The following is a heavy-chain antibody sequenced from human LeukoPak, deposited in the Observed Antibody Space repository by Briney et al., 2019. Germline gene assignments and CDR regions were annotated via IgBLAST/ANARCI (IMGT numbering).Heavy chain of an antibody. Sequence: ASVKVSCKASGYTFTSYGIHWVRQAPGQRLEWMGWINAGNGNTKYSXKFQXXVTVTRDTSASTAYMELSSLRSEDTAVYYCARGFSYDILTGSEYWGQGTLVTVSS. CDR2: INAGNGNT. CDR3: ARGFSYDILTGSEY. V-gene: IGHV1-3*01. J-gene: IGHJ4*02. D-gene: IGHD3-9*01. CDR1: GYTFTSYG.